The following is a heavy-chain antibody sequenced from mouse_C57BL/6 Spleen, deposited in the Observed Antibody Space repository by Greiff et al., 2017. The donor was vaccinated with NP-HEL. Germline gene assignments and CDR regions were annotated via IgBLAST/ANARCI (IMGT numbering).Heavy chain of an antibody. D-gene: IGHD1-1*01. CDR3: ARGDYGSSYAMDY. Sequence: QVQLQQPGAELVKPGASVKLSTSYWMQWVKQRPGQGLEWIGEIDPSDSYTNYNQKFKGKATLTVDTSSSTAYMQLSSLTSEDSAVYYCARGDYGSSYAMDYWGQGTSVTVSS. CDR1: TSYW. V-gene: IGHV1-50*01. J-gene: IGHJ4*01. CDR2: IDPSDSYT.